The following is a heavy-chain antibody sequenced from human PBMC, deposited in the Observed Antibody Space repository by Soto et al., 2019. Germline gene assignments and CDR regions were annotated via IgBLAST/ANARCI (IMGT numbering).Heavy chain of an antibody. D-gene: IGHD3-3*01. CDR1: RFMFSAYS. Sequence: RLSCAASRFMFSAYSMHWVRQAPVKGLEWVALISYDGLSKDYRDSVKGRFAISRDNSRNRVCLQMNNLRPEDSATYYCASEMNSFYDCWGQGTRVTVS. CDR3: ASEMNSFYDC. V-gene: IGHV3-30*09. CDR2: ISYDGLSK. J-gene: IGHJ4*02.